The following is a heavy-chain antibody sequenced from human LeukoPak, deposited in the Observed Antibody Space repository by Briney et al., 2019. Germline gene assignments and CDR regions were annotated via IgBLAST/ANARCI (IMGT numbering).Heavy chain of an antibody. D-gene: IGHD4-23*01. CDR3: ARARVVEPFDY. Sequence: SQTLSLTCTVSGGSLNRGSYYWNWIRQPAGKGLEWLGRIYTSGSTTYNPSLKSRVTISLDTSKNHFSLKLTSVTAADTAVYYCARARVVEPFDYWGQGTLVTVSS. CDR2: IYTSGST. CDR1: GGSLNRGSYY. J-gene: IGHJ4*02. V-gene: IGHV4-61*02.